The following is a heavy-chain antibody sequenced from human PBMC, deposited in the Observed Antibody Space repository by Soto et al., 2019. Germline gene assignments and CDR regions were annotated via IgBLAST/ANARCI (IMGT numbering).Heavy chain of an antibody. CDR2: IYCSGNT. CDR3: AGHTPPISNSDH. V-gene: IGHV4-39*01. CDR1: GGSISSSSYY. D-gene: IGHD2-15*01. Sequence: QLQLQESGPGLLKPSETLSLTCTVSGGSISSSSYYWGWMRQPPGKGLEWIGSIYCSGNTYYNPSLNRRVTKSVVTSKNQFAPNLGVVTSADAAVYYCAGHTPPISNSDHWGQGTLVTVSS. J-gene: IGHJ4*02.